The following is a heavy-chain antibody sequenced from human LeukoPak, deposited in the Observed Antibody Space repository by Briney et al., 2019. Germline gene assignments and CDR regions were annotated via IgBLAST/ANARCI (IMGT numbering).Heavy chain of an antibody. CDR3: AKARWSGPFYFDY. V-gene: IGHV3-23*01. CDR2: ISGSGGIT. Sequence: GGSLRLSCAASGFTFSNFAMNWVRQAPGKGLEWVSTISGSGGITYYADSVKGWFTISRDNSKNTLYLQMNSLRAEDTAVYYCAKARWSGPFYFDYWGQGTLVTVSS. D-gene: IGHD3-3*01. J-gene: IGHJ4*02. CDR1: GFTFSNFA.